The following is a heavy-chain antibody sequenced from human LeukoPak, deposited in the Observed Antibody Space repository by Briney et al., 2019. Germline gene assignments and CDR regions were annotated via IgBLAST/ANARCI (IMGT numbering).Heavy chain of an antibody. CDR2: IIDSGDIA. V-gene: IGHV3-23*01. J-gene: IGHJ6*03. CDR1: GFTFSSYA. CDR3: AKLGGQEVYNYYVGV. D-gene: IGHD3-16*01. Sequence: PGGSLRLSCEASGFTFSSYARSWVRQAPGKGLEWVSGIIDSGDIAYYANSVKGRFTISRDNSKNTLYLQMNSLRAEDTAVYYCAKLGGQEVYNYYVGVWGKGTTVAVSS.